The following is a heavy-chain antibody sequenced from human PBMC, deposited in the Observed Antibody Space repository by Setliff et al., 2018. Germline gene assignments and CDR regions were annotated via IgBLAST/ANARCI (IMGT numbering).Heavy chain of an antibody. Sequence: PGGSLRLSCAASGFTFSFYAMSWVRQAPGKGLEWVSEVTSSGDSTYYADSVKGRFTISRDNSKNTLYLQMNSLRAEDTAIYYCAKHGAYNDFLTGYNFYYDMDVWGQGTTVTVSS. CDR2: VTSSGDST. CDR3: AKHGAYNDFLTGYNFYYDMDV. CDR1: GFTFSFYA. J-gene: IGHJ6*02. D-gene: IGHD3-9*01. V-gene: IGHV3-23*01.